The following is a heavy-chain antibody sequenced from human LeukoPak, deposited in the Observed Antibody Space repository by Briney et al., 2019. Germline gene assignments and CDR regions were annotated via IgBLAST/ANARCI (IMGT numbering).Heavy chain of an antibody. CDR2: ITDSGSFV. V-gene: IGHV3-21*01. CDR1: GFTFSRYA. D-gene: IGHD1-14*01. J-gene: IGHJ4*02. Sequence: KPGGSLRLSCAASGFTFSRYAMSWVRQAPGKGLEWVSSITDSGSFVYYGDSVKGRFTISRDNAKSSLYLQMNSLRAEDTAVYFCARDTTKDYWGQGTLVTVSS. CDR3: ARDTTKDY.